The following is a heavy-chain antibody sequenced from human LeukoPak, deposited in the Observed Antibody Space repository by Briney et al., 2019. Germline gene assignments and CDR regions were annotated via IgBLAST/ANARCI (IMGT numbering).Heavy chain of an antibody. Sequence: GRSLRLSCTASGFTFGDYAMSWVRQAPGKGLEWVGFIRSKAYGGTTEYAASVKGRFTISRDDSKSIAYLQMNSLKTEDTAVCYCTRVLRPTYYDFWSGYQGYYFDYWGQGTLVTVSS. CDR1: GFTFGDYA. CDR3: TRVLRPTYYDFWSGYQGYYFDY. CDR2: IRSKAYGGTT. J-gene: IGHJ4*02. D-gene: IGHD3-3*01. V-gene: IGHV3-49*04.